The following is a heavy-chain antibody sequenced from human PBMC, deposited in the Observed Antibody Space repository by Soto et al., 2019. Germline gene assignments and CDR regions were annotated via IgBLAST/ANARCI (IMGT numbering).Heavy chain of an antibody. CDR1: GGSLSSYY. CDR2: VYYSGNT. CDR3: ARGDGTGVARGYGMGV. J-gene: IGHJ6*02. D-gene: IGHD2-15*01. V-gene: IGHV4-59*01. Sequence: PSETLSLTCTVSGGSLSSYYWTWIRQPPGKGLEWIGYVYYSGNTNYNPSLKSRVTISVDTSENQFFLKLSSLTAADTAVYYFARGDGTGVARGYGMGVWGQGTTVTVSS.